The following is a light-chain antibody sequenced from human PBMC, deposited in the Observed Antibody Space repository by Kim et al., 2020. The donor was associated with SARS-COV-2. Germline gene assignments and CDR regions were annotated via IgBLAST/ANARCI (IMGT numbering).Light chain of an antibody. J-gene: IGLJ1*01. Sequence: SYELTQPPSVSVSPGQTASITCSGDKLGDKYACWYQQKPGQSPVVVIYQDSKRPSGTPERFSGSNSGNTATLPISGTQAMDEADYYCQAWDSSHGVFGTG. CDR2: QDS. V-gene: IGLV3-1*01. CDR1: KLGDKY. CDR3: QAWDSSHGV.